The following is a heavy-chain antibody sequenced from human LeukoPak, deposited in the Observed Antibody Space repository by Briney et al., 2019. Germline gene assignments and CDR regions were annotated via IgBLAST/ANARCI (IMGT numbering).Heavy chain of an antibody. CDR1: GFILSSYG. D-gene: IGHD3-9*01. CDR2: ISYDGSNK. CDR3: AKDKGYFDWLLSFDY. J-gene: IGHJ4*02. Sequence: GGSLRLSCAASGFILSSYGMHWVRQAPGKGLEWVAVISYDGSNKYYADSVKGRFTISRDNSKNTLYLQMNSLRAEDTAVYYCAKDKGYFDWLLSFDYWGQGTLVTVSS. V-gene: IGHV3-30*18.